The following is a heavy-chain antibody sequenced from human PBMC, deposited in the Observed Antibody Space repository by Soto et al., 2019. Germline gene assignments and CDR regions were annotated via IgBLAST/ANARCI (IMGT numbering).Heavy chain of an antibody. V-gene: IGHV4-59*13. Sequence: ETLSLTCTVSGVSISNYCWGWVRQSPGKGLQWIGCIYYSGTTNYNPSLQSRVTISVDTSKNQFSLKLSSVIGADTAVYYCARGDYYDSSGYLFAYWGQGTLVTASS. CDR3: ARGDYYDSSGYLFAY. J-gene: IGHJ4*02. D-gene: IGHD3-22*01. CDR1: GVSISNYC. CDR2: IYYSGTT.